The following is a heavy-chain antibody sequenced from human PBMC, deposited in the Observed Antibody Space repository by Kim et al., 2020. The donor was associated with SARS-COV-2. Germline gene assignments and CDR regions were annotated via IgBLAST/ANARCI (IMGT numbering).Heavy chain of an antibody. Sequence: SETLSLTCTVSGGSISSSSYYWGWIRQPPGKGLEWIGSIYYSGSTYYNPSLKSRVTISVDTSKNQFSLKLSSVTAADTAVYYCARHEGIAAAGRIGFDYWGQGTLVTVSS. D-gene: IGHD6-13*01. V-gene: IGHV4-39*01. CDR2: IYYSGST. J-gene: IGHJ4*02. CDR3: ARHEGIAAAGRIGFDY. CDR1: GGSISSSSYY.